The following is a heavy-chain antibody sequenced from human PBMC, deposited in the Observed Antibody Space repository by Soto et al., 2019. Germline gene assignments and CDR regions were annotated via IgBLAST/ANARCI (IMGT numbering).Heavy chain of an antibody. CDR2: ISGSGGST. Sequence: PVGSLRLSGAASGFTFSIYAMSWVRHAPGKGLEWVSAISGSGGSTYYADSVKGRFTISRDNSKNTLYLQMNSLRAEDTAVYYCAKAIYYDSSGPFDYWGQGTLVTVSS. V-gene: IGHV3-23*01. CDR3: AKAIYYDSSGPFDY. J-gene: IGHJ4*02. D-gene: IGHD3-22*01. CDR1: GFTFSIYA.